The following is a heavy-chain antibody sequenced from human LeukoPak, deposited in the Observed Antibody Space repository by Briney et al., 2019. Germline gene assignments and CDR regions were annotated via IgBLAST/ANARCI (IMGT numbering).Heavy chain of an antibody. Sequence: AGGSLRLSCAASGFTFSSYGTHWVRQAPGKGLEWVAVIWYDGSNKYYADSVKGRFTISRDNSKNTLYLQMNSLRAEDTAVYYCARDYGDYRNWFDPWGQGTLVTVSS. D-gene: IGHD4-17*01. J-gene: IGHJ5*02. CDR1: GFTFSSYG. CDR2: IWYDGSNK. CDR3: ARDYGDYRNWFDP. V-gene: IGHV3-33*01.